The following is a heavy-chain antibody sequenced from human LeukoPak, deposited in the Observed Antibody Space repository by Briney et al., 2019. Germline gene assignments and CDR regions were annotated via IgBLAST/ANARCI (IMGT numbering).Heavy chain of an antibody. CDR1: GFTFSSSS. D-gene: IGHD3-22*01. Sequence: GGSLRLSCAASGFTFSSSSINWVRQAPGKGLKWVSYISSNGNIYYADSVKGRFTISRDNARNSVYLQMNSLTAEDTAVYYCARAGGYYMGHFDYWGQGTLVTVSS. CDR2: ISSNGNI. V-gene: IGHV3-21*05. J-gene: IGHJ4*02. CDR3: ARAGGYYMGHFDY.